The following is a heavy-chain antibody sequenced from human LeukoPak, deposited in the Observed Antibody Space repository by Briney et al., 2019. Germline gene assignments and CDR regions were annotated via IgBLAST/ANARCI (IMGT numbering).Heavy chain of an antibody. D-gene: IGHD3-22*01. CDR3: ASEYYDSSGYVD. J-gene: IGHJ4*02. V-gene: IGHV3-53*01. Sequence: GGSLRLSCVASGFTFSNYAMSWVRQVPGKGLEWVSVIYSGGSTYYADSVKGRFTISRDNSKNTLYLQMNSLRAEDTAVYYCASEYYDSSGYVDWGQGTLVTVSS. CDR1: GFTFSNYA. CDR2: IYSGGST.